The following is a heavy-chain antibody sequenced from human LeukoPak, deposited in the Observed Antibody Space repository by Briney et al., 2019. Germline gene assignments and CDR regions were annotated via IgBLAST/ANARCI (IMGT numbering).Heavy chain of an antibody. V-gene: IGHV3-23*01. J-gene: IGHJ4*02. CDR3: AKDHNYFDS. CDR1: GLTFSRYD. CDR2: ISDSGVST. Sequence: GGSLRLSCAASGLTFSRYDMTWVRQAPGKGLEWVSSISDSGVSTYYADSVKGRFTISRDNSKNKLYLQMNGLRAEDTAAYYCAKDHNYFDSWGQGTLVTVSS.